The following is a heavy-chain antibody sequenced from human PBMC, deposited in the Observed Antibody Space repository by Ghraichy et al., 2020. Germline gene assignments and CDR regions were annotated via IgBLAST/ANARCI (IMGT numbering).Heavy chain of an antibody. Sequence: SETLSLTCTVSGGSISSSSYYWGWIRQPPGKGLEWIGSIYYSGSTYYNPSLKSRVTISVDTSKNQFSLKLSSVTAADTAVYYCARRDSYGNDYWGQGTLVTVSS. V-gene: IGHV4-39*01. CDR1: GGSISSSSYY. CDR3: ARRDSYGNDY. CDR2: IYYSGST. D-gene: IGHD5-18*01. J-gene: IGHJ4*02.